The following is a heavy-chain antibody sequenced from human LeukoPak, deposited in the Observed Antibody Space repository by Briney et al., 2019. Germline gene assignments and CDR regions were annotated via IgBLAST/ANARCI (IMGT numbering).Heavy chain of an antibody. CDR2: IRYDGSNK. CDR1: GFTFSSYG. Sequence: GGSLRLSCAASGFTFSSYGMHWVRQAPGKGLEWVAFIRYDGSNKYYADSVKGRFTISRDNSKNTLYLQMNSLRAEDTAVYYCAKGLTSSSWYYDYWGQGTLVTVSS. V-gene: IGHV3-30*02. CDR3: AKGLTSSSWYYDY. J-gene: IGHJ4*02. D-gene: IGHD6-13*01.